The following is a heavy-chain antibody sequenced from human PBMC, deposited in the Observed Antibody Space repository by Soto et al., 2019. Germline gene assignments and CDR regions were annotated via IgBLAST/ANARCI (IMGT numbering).Heavy chain of an antibody. J-gene: IGHJ4*02. Sequence: SETKSVTCTVSGGYIYSYYLTWIRQPPGKGLEWIGYIHYSGSTKYNPSLKSRVTISVDTSKNQFSLKLSSVTAADTAVYYCAKAGVTMLRGLNYFDSWGQGTLVTVSS. CDR1: GGYIYSYY. CDR2: IHYSGST. CDR3: AKAGVTMLRGLNYFDS. D-gene: IGHD3-10*01. V-gene: IGHV4-59*08.